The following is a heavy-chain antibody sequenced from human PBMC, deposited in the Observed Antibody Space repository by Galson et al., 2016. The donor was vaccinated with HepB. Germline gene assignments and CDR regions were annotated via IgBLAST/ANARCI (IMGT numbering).Heavy chain of an antibody. Sequence: SLRLSCAASGFIFNTYSMNWVRQAPGRGLEWVSSISSSSSYIYYADSVKGRFTISRDNAKNSLYLQMNSLRAEDTAVYHRARGRPSNSFAPHDPWGQGTLVTVSS. CDR3: ARGRPSNSFAPHDP. D-gene: IGHD6-6*01. V-gene: IGHV3-21*01. CDR1: GFIFNTYS. CDR2: ISSSSSYI. J-gene: IGHJ5*02.